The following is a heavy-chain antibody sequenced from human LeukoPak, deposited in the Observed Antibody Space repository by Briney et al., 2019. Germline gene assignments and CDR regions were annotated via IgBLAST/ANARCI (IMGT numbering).Heavy chain of an antibody. CDR3: ARSTLTVTNADY. CDR2: INPNSGGT. CDR1: GYTFTGYY. J-gene: IGHJ4*02. Sequence: ASVKVSCEAPGYTFTGYYMHWVRQAPGQGLEWMGWINPNSGGTNYAQKFQGRVTMTRDTSISTAYMELSRLRSDDTAVYYCARSTLTVTNADYWGQGTLVTVSS. D-gene: IGHD4-17*01. V-gene: IGHV1-2*02.